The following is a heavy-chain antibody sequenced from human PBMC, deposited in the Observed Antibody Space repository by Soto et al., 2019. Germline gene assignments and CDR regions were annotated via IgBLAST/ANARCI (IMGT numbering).Heavy chain of an antibody. V-gene: IGHV3-74*01. Sequence: GGSLRLSXAASGFIFKMYWMHWVRQSPGKGLVWISRIYNDGTYSDYADSVRGRFTISRDNVNDTLYLQMNNLRAEDSGLYYCTRRPLPVVTGTGAYWGQGTQVTVSS. CDR1: GFIFKMYW. CDR2: IYNDGTYS. CDR3: TRRPLPVVTGTGAY. D-gene: IGHD3-10*01. J-gene: IGHJ4*02.